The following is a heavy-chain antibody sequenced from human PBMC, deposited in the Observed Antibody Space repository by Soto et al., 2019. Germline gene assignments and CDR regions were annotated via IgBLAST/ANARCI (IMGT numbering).Heavy chain of an antibody. CDR1: GYTFSSYA. J-gene: IGHJ4*02. V-gene: IGHV1-3*01. CDR3: ARDTGDGTFDL. D-gene: IGHD7-27*01. CDR2: INAGYGNT. Sequence: ASVKVSCKASGYTFSSYAMHWVRQAPGQRLEWMGWINAGYGNTKSSQKFQERVTISRDTSASTAYMELTSLRSEDTDVYYCARDTGDGTFDLWGQGTLATVSS.